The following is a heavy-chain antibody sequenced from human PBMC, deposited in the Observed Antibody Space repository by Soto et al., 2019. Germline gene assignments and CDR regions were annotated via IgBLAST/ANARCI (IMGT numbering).Heavy chain of an antibody. CDR1: GFTVSTHG. J-gene: IGHJ4*02. V-gene: IGHV3-30*03. Sequence: QVQLVESGGGVVQPGRSLRLSCAVSGFTVSTHGMHWVRQAPGKGLEWVAVISRDGNTKYYADSVKGRFTLSRDNSRNTLFLEMYSLRGDDMAVYYCPGEVASGYWGQGTLVTVSS. CDR3: PGEVASGY. CDR2: ISRDGNTK. D-gene: IGHD2-21*01.